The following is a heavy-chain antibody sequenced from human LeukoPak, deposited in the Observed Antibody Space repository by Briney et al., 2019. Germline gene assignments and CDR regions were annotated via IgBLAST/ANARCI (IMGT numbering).Heavy chain of an antibody. Sequence: GGSLRLSCEASGFNFTRYAMSWVRQAPGKGLEWVSAISGSGGSTYYADSVKGRFTISRDNSKNTLYLQMNSLRAEDTAVYYCAKGKISSATRYYFDYWGQGTLVTVSS. D-gene: IGHD5-24*01. V-gene: IGHV3-23*01. J-gene: IGHJ4*02. CDR1: GFNFTRYA. CDR2: ISGSGGST. CDR3: AKGKISSATRYYFDY.